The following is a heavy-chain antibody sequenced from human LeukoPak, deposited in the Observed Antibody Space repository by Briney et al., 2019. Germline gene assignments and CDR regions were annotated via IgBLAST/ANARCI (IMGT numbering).Heavy chain of an antibody. CDR2: ISAYNGNT. V-gene: IGHV1-18*01. J-gene: IGHJ4*02. CDR1: GYTFTSYG. CDR3: ARECTNGVCYYALDY. Sequence: ASVKVSCTASGYTFTSYGISWVRQAPGQGLEWMGWISAYNGNTNYAQKLQGRVTMTTDTSTSTAYMELRSLRSDDTAVYYCARECTNGVCYYALDYWGQGTLVTVSS. D-gene: IGHD2-8*01.